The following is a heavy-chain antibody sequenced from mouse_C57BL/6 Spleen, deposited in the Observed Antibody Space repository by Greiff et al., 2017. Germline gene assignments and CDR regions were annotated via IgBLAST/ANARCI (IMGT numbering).Heavy chain of an antibody. D-gene: IGHD2-1*01. CDR1: GYAFTNYL. Sequence: QVQLQQSGAELVRPGTSVKVSCKASGYAFTNYLIEWVKQRPGQGLEWIGVINPGSGGTNYNEKFKGKATLTADKSSSTAYMQLSSLTSEDSAVYFCARSEGNYMGYWGQGTSVTVSS. CDR3: ARSEGNYMGY. CDR2: INPGSGGT. J-gene: IGHJ4*01. V-gene: IGHV1-54*01.